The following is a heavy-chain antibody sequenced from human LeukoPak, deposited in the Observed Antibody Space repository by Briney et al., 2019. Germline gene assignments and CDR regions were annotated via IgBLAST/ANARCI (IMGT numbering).Heavy chain of an antibody. Sequence: PSQTLSLTCTVSGGSISSGSYYWSWIRQPAGKRLEWIGRIYTSGSTNYNPSLKSRVTISVDPSKNQFSLKLSSVTAADTAVYYCARANMITFGGVIARLDAFDIWGQGTMVTVSS. CDR2: IYTSGST. CDR1: GGSISSGSYY. D-gene: IGHD3-16*02. J-gene: IGHJ3*02. V-gene: IGHV4-61*02. CDR3: ARANMITFGGVIARLDAFDI.